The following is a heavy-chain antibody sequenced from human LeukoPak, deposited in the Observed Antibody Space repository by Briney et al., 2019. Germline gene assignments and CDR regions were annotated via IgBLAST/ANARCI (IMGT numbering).Heavy chain of an antibody. CDR3: ARGAYSGSYYRAWYFDL. D-gene: IGHD1-26*01. CDR2: INSDGSST. J-gene: IGHJ2*01. V-gene: IGHV3-74*01. Sequence: GGSLRLSCAASGFTFSSYWMHWVRQAPGKGLVWVSRINSDGSSTSYADSVKGRFTIPRDNAKNTLYLQMNSLRAEDTAVYYCARGAYSGSYYRAWYFDLWGRGTLVTVSS. CDR1: GFTFSSYW.